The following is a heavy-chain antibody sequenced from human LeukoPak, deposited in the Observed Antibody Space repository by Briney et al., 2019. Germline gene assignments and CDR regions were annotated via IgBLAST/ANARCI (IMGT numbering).Heavy chain of an antibody. CDR2: IHHDGSNK. V-gene: IGHV3-30*02. Sequence: PGGSLRLSCAASGFTFSGYDMHWVRQAPGKGLEWLAFIHHDGSNKFYADSVKGRFTISRDNSKNTLYLQMNSLRAEDTAVYYCAKLRYLGWPSRFDPWGQGTLVTVSS. J-gene: IGHJ5*02. CDR1: GFTFSGYD. CDR3: AKLRYLGWPSRFDP. D-gene: IGHD3-3*01.